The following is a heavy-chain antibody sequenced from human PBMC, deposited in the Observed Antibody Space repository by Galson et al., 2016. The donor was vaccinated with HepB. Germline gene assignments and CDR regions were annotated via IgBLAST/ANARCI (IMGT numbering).Heavy chain of an antibody. V-gene: IGHV3-30*04. CDR1: GFSFSDYA. CDR2: ISYGYSI. D-gene: IGHD6-19*01. CDR3: ARDWGSSGWYNWFDP. Sequence: SLRLSCAASGFSFSDYAIHWVRQAPGKGPEWLSIISYGYSIYYADSVKGRFTISRDNSKNKVYLQMNNLRREDTALYYCARDWGSSGWYNWFDPWGQGTLVTVSS. J-gene: IGHJ5*02.